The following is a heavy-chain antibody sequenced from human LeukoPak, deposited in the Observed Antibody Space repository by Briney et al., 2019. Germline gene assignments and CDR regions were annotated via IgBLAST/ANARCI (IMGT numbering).Heavy chain of an antibody. V-gene: IGHV4-59*01. D-gene: IGHD6-13*01. CDR3: ASSSWTGYFDY. CDR2: IYYSGST. Sequence: SETLSLTCTVSGGSISSYYWSWIRQPPGKGLEWIGYIYYSGSTNYNPSLKSRVTISVDTSKNQFSLKLSSVTAADTAVYYCASSSWTGYFDYWGQGTLVTVSS. J-gene: IGHJ4*02. CDR1: GGSISSYY.